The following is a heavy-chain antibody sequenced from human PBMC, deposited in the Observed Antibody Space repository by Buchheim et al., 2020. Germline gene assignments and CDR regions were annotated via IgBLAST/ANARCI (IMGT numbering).Heavy chain of an antibody. CDR2: IKSKTDGGTT. Sequence: ASGFTFSNAWMNWVRQAPGKGLEWVGRIKSKTDGGTTDYAAPVKGRFTISRDDSKNTLYLQMNSLKTEDTAVYYCTAYYSRGKQQLVLLDYYYYGMDVWGQGTT. CDR3: TAYYSRGKQQLVLLDYYYYGMDV. V-gene: IGHV3-15*07. D-gene: IGHD6-13*01. CDR1: GFTFSNAW. J-gene: IGHJ6*02.